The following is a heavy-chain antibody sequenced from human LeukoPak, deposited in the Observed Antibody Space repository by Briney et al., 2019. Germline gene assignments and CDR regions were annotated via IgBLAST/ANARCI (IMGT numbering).Heavy chain of an antibody. CDR1: GGSISDYY. J-gene: IGHJ4*02. D-gene: IGHD6-19*01. Sequence: SETLSLTCTVSGGSISDYYWGWIRQPPGKGLEWIGYIYYRGSTYCNPSLKSRVTISVDTSKNQLSLKLSSMTAADTAVYYCARQWLVSPLFDYWGQGTLVTVSS. V-gene: IGHV4-59*08. CDR3: ARQWLVSPLFDY. CDR2: IYYRGST.